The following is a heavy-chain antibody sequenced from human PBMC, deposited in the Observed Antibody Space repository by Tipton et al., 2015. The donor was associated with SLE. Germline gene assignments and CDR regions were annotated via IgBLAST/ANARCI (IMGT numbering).Heavy chain of an antibody. Sequence: QLVQSGAEVKKPGASVKVSCKASGYTFTSYYMHWVRQAPGQGLEWMGIINPSGGSTSYAQKFQGRVTMTTDTSTSTVYMELSSLRSEDTAVYYCAMGGSRWGAFDIWGQGTMVTVSS. CDR3: AMGGSRWGAFDI. J-gene: IGHJ3*02. D-gene: IGHD1-26*01. CDR2: INPSGGST. V-gene: IGHV1-46*01. CDR1: GYTFTSYY.